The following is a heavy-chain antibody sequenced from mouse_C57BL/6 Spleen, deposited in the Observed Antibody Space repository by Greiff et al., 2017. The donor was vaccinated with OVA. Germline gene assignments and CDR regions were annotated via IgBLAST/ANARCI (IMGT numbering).Heavy chain of an antibody. CDR2: ISSGSSTI. Sequence: EVQLVESGGGLVKPGGSLKLSCAASGFTFSDYGMHWVRQAPEKGLEWVAYISSGSSTIYYADTVKGRFTISRDNAKNTLFLQMPSLRSEDTAMYYCASPNWAWFAYWGQGTLVTVSA. D-gene: IGHD4-1*02. J-gene: IGHJ3*01. CDR3: ASPNWAWFAY. CDR1: GFTFSDYG. V-gene: IGHV5-17*01.